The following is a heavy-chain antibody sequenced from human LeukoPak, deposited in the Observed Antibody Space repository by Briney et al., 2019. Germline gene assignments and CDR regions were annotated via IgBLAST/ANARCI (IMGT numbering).Heavy chain of an antibody. D-gene: IGHD5-12*01. J-gene: IGHJ4*02. Sequence: GGSLRLSCAASGFTFSSYAMHWVRQAPGKGLEWVAVISYDGSNKYYADSVKGRFTISRDSSKNTLYLQMNSLRAEDTAVYYCARARRSGYDYRLDYWGQGTLVTVSS. CDR1: GFTFSSYA. V-gene: IGHV3-30-3*01. CDR2: ISYDGSNK. CDR3: ARARRSGYDYRLDY.